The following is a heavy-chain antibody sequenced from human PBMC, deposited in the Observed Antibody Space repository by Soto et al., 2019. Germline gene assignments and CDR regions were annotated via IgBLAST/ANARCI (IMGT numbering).Heavy chain of an antibody. CDR1: GGSITSSNW. D-gene: IGHD3-22*01. CDR3: ARDNYDTSGYYYGYNY. J-gene: IGHJ4*02. V-gene: IGHV4-4*02. CDR2: IYHSGST. Sequence: SESLSLTCGVSGGSITSSNWWSWVRQPPGKGLEWIGEIYHSGSTNYNPSLKSRVTISVDKSKNQFSLKLNSVTAADTAVYYCARDNYDTSGYYYGYNYWGQGTLVTVSS.